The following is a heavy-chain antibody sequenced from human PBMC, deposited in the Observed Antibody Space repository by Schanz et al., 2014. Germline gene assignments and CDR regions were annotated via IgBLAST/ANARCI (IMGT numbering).Heavy chain of an antibody. D-gene: IGHD2-2*02. CDR2: VYTSGST. Sequence: QVQLQESGPGLVKPSQTLSLTCSVSGGSISSGSYYWNWIRQPAGKGLEWIGRVYTSGSTNYNPSRKSRATIPLDTPKNRFPRNLRSVTAADTAVYYCARGGARRFPVVPDAIQGLRGHYYYYYLDVWGKGTTVTASS. CDR1: GGSISSGSYY. CDR3: ARGGARRFPVVPDAIQGLRGHYYYYYLDV. J-gene: IGHJ6*03. V-gene: IGHV4-61*02.